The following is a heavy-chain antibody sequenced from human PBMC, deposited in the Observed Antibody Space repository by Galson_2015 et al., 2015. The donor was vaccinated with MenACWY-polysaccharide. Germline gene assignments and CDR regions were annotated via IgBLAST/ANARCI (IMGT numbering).Heavy chain of an antibody. CDR2: INPDSGDT. Sequence: SVKVSCKASGYTFTDYNMYWVRQAPGQGLEWMGWINPDSGDTESAQKFQGRVTMTRDVSISTAYMELSWLRSDDTAVYYCTRGVLAVARVPTSGSNDFWGQGTLVTVSS. D-gene: IGHD6-19*01. V-gene: IGHV1-2*02. CDR3: TRGVLAVARVPTSGSNDF. J-gene: IGHJ4*02. CDR1: GYTFTDYN.